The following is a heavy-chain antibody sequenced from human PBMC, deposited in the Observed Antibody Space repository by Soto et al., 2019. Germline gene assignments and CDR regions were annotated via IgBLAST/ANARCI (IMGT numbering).Heavy chain of an antibody. CDR2: IYSGGST. V-gene: IGHV3-66*01. D-gene: IGHD2-2*01. CDR3: ARVPAAVPMDV. J-gene: IGHJ6*02. Sequence: EVPLVESGGGLVQPGGSLRLSCAASGFTVSSNYMSWVRHAPGKGLEWVSVIYSGGSTYYADSVKGRFTISRDNSKNTLYLQMNSPRAEDTAVCYRARVPAAVPMDVWGQGTTVTVSS. CDR1: GFTVSSNY.